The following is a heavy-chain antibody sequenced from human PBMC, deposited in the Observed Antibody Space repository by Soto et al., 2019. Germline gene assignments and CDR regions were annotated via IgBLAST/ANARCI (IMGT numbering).Heavy chain of an antibody. V-gene: IGHV4-4*02. J-gene: IGHJ3*02. Sequence: QVQLQESGPGLVKPSGTVSLTCAVSGGSISSSNWWSWVRQPPGKGLEWIGEIYHSGSTNYNPSLKSRVTISVDKSKNQFSLKLSSVTAADTAVYYRARVLLWFGELPNAFDIWGQGTMVTVSS. CDR2: IYHSGST. D-gene: IGHD3-10*01. CDR3: ARVLLWFGELPNAFDI. CDR1: GGSISSSNW.